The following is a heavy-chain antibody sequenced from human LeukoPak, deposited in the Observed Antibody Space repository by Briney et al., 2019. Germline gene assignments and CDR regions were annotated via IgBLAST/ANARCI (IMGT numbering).Heavy chain of an antibody. V-gene: IGHV3-21*01. CDR2: ITSSGTYI. CDR1: GFTFNNYN. Sequence: GGSLRLSCATSGFTFNNYNMNWVRQAPGRALEWVSSITSSGTYIFYADSVKGRFTISRDNAKNSLYLQMNSLGPEDTAVYYCARESEHSVSQVDFDLWGQGTMVTVSS. CDR3: ARESEHSVSQVDFDL. J-gene: IGHJ3*01. D-gene: IGHD2-15*01.